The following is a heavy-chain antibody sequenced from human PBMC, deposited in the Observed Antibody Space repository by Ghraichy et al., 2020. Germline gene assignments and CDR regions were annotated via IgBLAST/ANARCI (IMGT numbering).Heavy chain of an antibody. CDR2: ISSSTSTI. CDR1: GFSFSTYG. V-gene: IGHV3-48*04. J-gene: IGHJ6*02. D-gene: IGHD5-24*01. Sequence: LSLTCAASGFSFSTYGMNWVRQAPGKGLEWVSYISSSTSTIYYADSVKGRFTISRDNAKNSLYLQMNSLRAEDTAVYYCARKGWAYYYSYAMDVWGQGTTVTVSS. CDR3: ARKGWAYYYSYAMDV.